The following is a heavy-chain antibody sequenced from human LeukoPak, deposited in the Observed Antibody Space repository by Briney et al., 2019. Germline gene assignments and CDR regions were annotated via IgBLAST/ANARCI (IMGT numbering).Heavy chain of an antibody. V-gene: IGHV4-39*07. D-gene: IGHD5-18*01. Sequence: SETLSLTCTVSGDSITSYSTYYWGWIRQPPGKGLEWIGSVFYSGTTYYNPSLKSRVTISLDMSKNQFSLKLSSVTAADTAVYYCARARGYSYASDYWGQGTLVTVSS. CDR2: VFYSGTT. CDR1: GDSITSYSTYY. J-gene: IGHJ4*02. CDR3: ARARGYSYASDY.